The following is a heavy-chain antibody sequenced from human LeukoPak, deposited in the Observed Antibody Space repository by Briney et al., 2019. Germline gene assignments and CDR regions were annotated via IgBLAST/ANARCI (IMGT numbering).Heavy chain of an antibody. CDR3: AKDQGASGWGAFDY. D-gene: IGHD6-19*01. J-gene: IGHJ4*02. V-gene: IGHV3-43*02. Sequence: GGSLRLSCAASGITFEDYAMHWVRQAPGKGLEWVSFISGDGGTTYYPDSVKGRFTISRDNSRTSLYLQTNSLRTEDTALYYCAKDQGASGWGAFDYWGQGTLVTVSS. CDR2: ISGDGGTT. CDR1: GITFEDYA.